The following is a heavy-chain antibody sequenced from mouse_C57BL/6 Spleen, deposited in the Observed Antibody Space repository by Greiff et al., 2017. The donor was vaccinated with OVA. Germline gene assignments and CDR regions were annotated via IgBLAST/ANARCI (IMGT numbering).Heavy chain of an antibody. CDR2: INPSNGGT. Sequence: QVQLKQPGTELVKPGASVKLSCKASGYTFTSYWMHWVKQRPGQGLEWIGNINPSNGGTNYNEKFKSKATLTVDKSSSTAYMQLSSLTSEDSAVYYCARPLYYGSSSYYFDYWGQGTTLTVSS. J-gene: IGHJ2*01. CDR1: GYTFTSYW. V-gene: IGHV1-53*01. CDR3: ARPLYYGSSSYYFDY. D-gene: IGHD1-1*01.